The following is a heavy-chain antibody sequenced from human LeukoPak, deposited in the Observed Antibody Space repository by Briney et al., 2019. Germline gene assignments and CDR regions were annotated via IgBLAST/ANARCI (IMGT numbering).Heavy chain of an antibody. CDR3: ARVPPCSGGSCYRSLWFDP. CDR2: INTNTGNP. D-gene: IGHD2-15*01. Sequence: ASVKVSCKASGYTFTSYAMNWVRQAPGQGLKWMGWINTNTGNPTYAQGFTGRFVFSLDTSVSTAYLQISSLKAEDTAVYYCARVPPCSGGSCYRSLWFDPWGQGTLVTVSS. CDR1: GYTFTSYA. V-gene: IGHV7-4-1*02. J-gene: IGHJ5*02.